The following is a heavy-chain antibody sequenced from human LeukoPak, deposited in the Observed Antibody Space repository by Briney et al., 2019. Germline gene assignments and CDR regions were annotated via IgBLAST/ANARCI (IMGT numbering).Heavy chain of an antibody. J-gene: IGHJ6*03. CDR3: ARDATTELGTVYMDV. Sequence: GGSLRLSCAASGFIFDDYAMYWVRQAPGKGLEWVSGINWNGDTIGYADSVKGRFTISRDNAKNSLYLQMNSLRVEDTAVYYCARDATTELGTVYMDVWGKGTTVTISS. D-gene: IGHD4-17*01. CDR1: GFIFDDYA. CDR2: INWNGDTI. V-gene: IGHV3-9*01.